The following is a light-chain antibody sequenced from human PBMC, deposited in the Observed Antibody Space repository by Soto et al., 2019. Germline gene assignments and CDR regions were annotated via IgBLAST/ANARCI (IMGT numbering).Light chain of an antibody. CDR3: QQYGSSPLT. Sequence: ELGLTQSPGTLSLSPGERSTLSCRASQTVNNNYLAWYQQIPGQAPRLLISGASGRATGTPDRFSGSASGTDFTLTISRLEPEDFAVYYCQQYGSSPLTFGGGTTVDIK. J-gene: IGKJ4*01. CDR2: GAS. CDR1: QTVNNNY. V-gene: IGKV3-20*01.